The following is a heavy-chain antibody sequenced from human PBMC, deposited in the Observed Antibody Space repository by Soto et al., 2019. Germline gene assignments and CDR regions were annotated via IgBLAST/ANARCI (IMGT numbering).Heavy chain of an antibody. J-gene: IGHJ3*02. CDR1: GGSISSSSYY. D-gene: IGHD2-21*02. CDR3: ASIVVVTADHAFDI. V-gene: IGHV4-39*01. CDR2: IYYSGST. Sequence: SETLSLTCTVSGGSISSSSYYWGWIRQPPGKGLEWIGSIYYSGSTYYNPSLKSRVTISVDTSKNQFSLKLSSVTAADTAVYYCASIVVVTADHAFDIWGQGTMVS.